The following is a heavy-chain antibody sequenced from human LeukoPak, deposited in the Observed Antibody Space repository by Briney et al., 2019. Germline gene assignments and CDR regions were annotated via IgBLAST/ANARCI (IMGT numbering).Heavy chain of an antibody. V-gene: IGHV3-9*01. D-gene: IGHD3-10*01. CDR3: AKDISLIWFGEEGFDY. Sequence: QPGRSLRLSCAASGFTFDDYAMHWVRHAPGKGLEWVSGISWNSGSIGYADSVKGRFTISRDNAKNSLYLQMNSLRAVDTALYYCAKDISLIWFGEEGFDYWGQGTLVTVSS. J-gene: IGHJ4*02. CDR1: GFTFDDYA. CDR2: ISWNSGSI.